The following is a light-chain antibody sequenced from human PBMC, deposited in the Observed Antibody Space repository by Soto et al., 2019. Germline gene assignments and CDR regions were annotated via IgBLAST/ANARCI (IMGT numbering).Light chain of an antibody. CDR3: HHNYLNPPWT. CDR1: QSVDNF. Sequence: DIQMTQSPSSLSASVGDRVTITCRTSQSVDNFLNWYQQKPGKAPKLLIYATSTLQNGVPSRFSGSGSGTDFTLTISSLQPEDFATYYCHHNYLNPPWTFGQGTMVEI. J-gene: IGKJ1*01. V-gene: IGKV1-39*01. CDR2: ATS.